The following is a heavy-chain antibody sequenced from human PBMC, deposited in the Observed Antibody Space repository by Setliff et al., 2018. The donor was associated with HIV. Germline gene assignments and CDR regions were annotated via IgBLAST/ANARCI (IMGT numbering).Heavy chain of an antibody. D-gene: IGHD3-10*01. CDR3: ARKGSGSSCDFEY. Sequence: ASVKVSCKASGYTFIRYAIHWVRQAPGQSLEWMGWITGGSGNTKYSEKFQGRVTLTRDTSASTAYMELSSLRPEDTAVYYCARKGSGSSCDFEYWGQGTLVTVSS. V-gene: IGHV1-3*01. CDR1: GYTFIRYA. J-gene: IGHJ4*02. CDR2: ITGGSGNT.